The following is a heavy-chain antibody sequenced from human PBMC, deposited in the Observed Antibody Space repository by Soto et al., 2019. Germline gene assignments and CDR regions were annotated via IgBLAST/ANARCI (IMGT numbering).Heavy chain of an antibody. J-gene: IGHJ4*02. CDR3: ARVPGHKNSRGDF. V-gene: IGHV1-2*02. CDR2: INPKSGDT. CDR1: GYTFTHYF. D-gene: IGHD3-10*01. Sequence: QVRLVQSGPEVRRPGASVTVSCKASGYTFTHYFIHWVRRAPGQGLEWMGYINPKSGDTHYSQTFRARVSMTVDTATDTASVGLSSLKSDDTAVYFCARVPGHKNSRGDFWGQGTQITVSS.